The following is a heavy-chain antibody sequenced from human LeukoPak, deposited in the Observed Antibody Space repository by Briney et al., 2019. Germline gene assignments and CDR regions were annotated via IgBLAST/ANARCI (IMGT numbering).Heavy chain of an antibody. CDR2: IIPILGIA. V-gene: IGHV1-69*04. D-gene: IGHD4-17*01. CDR3: ARATVTTSPFDP. Sequence: SVKVSCKASGGTFSSYAISWVQQAPGQGLEWMGRIIPILGIANYAQKFQGRVTITADKSTSTAYMELSSLRSEDTAVYYCARATVTTSPFDPWGQGTLVTVSS. CDR1: GGTFSSYA. J-gene: IGHJ5*02.